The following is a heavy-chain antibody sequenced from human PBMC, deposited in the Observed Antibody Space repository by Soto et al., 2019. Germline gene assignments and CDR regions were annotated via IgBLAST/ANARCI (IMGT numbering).Heavy chain of an antibody. Sequence: EVQLLESGGGLVQPGGSLRLSCAASGFTFSSYAMSWVRQAPGKGLEWDSAISGSGGSTYYADSVKGRFTISRDNSKDALYLHRNSLRAEDTAVYYCAKEPRTYYSDSRVYLFDYWGQGTLVTVSS. D-gene: IGHD3-22*01. CDR1: GFTFSSYA. J-gene: IGHJ4*02. CDR2: ISGSGGST. CDR3: AKEPRTYYSDSRVYLFDY. V-gene: IGHV3-23*01.